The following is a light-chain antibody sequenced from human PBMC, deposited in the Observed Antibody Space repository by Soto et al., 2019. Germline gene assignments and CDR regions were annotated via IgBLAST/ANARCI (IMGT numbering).Light chain of an antibody. CDR3: QQRSNWPLIT. J-gene: IGKJ5*01. V-gene: IGKV3D-20*02. Sequence: EIVLTQSPGTLPLSPGQRATLSYRASQSVSNNYLAWYQQKPGQAPRLXLYGASNRATGIPDRFSGSGSGTDLTLTISRLEPEDFAVYYCQQRSNWPLITFGQGTRLEIK. CDR1: QSVSNNY. CDR2: GAS.